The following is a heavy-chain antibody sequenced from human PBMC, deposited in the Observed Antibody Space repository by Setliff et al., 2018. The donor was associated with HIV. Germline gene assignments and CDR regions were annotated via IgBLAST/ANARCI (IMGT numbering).Heavy chain of an antibody. CDR2: INTDGSST. Sequence: GGSLRLSCAASGFTFSNYWMHWVRQAPGKGLVWISRINTDGSSTDYADSVKGRFTISRDNAKNTLYLQMNSLRADDTAVYYCTRDVYYAAGSSDYAFDVWGQGTAVTVSS. CDR1: GFTFSNYW. CDR3: TRDVYYAAGSSDYAFDV. V-gene: IGHV3-74*01. J-gene: IGHJ3*01. D-gene: IGHD3-10*01.